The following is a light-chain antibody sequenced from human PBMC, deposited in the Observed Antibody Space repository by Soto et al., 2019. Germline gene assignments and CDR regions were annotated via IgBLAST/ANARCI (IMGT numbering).Light chain of an antibody. CDR1: QGVSSN. Sequence: EIVMTQSPATLSVSPGERATLSCRASQGVSSNLAWYQQKAGQAPRLLIYGASTRATGIPARFSGGGSGTVFTLTISSLQSEDFAVYYCQQYNNWPRTFGQGTKVEIK. CDR3: QQYNNWPRT. CDR2: GAS. V-gene: IGKV3-15*01. J-gene: IGKJ1*01.